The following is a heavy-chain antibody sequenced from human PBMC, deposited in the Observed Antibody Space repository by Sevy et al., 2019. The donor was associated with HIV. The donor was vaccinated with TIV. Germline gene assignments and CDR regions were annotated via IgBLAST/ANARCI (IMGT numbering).Heavy chain of an antibody. CDR1: GFTFSSYA. J-gene: IGHJ4*02. Sequence: GGSLRLSCAASGFTFSSYAMHWVRQAPGKGLEWVAVISYDGSNKYYADSVKGRFTISRDNSKNTLYLQMNSLRAEDTAVYYCFRNLDRDSSYYSSGYSSRPIDYWGQGTLVTVSS. D-gene: IGHD3-22*01. V-gene: IGHV3-30-3*01. CDR2: ISYDGSNK. CDR3: FRNLDRDSSYYSSGYSSRPIDY.